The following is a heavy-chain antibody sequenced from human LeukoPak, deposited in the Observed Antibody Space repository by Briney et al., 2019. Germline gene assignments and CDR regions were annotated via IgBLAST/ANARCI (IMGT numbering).Heavy chain of an antibody. CDR2: IYSGGST. Sequence: PGGSLRLSCAASGFTVSSNYMSWVRQAPGKGLEWVSVIYSGGSTYYADSVKGRFTISRDNSKNTLYLQMNSLRAEDTAVYYCARRHYYGSGSYGAFDIWGQGTMVTVSS. V-gene: IGHV3-66*01. CDR3: ARRHYYGSGSYGAFDI. D-gene: IGHD3-10*01. J-gene: IGHJ3*02. CDR1: GFTVSSNY.